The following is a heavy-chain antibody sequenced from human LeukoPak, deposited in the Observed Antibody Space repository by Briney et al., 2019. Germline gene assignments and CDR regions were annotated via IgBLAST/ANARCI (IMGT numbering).Heavy chain of an antibody. D-gene: IGHD3-16*01. V-gene: IGHV3-7*01. J-gene: IGHJ6*03. CDR1: GFTFSSYW. Sequence: GGSLRLSCAASGFTFSSYWMSWVRQAPGKGREWVANIKQDGSEKYYVDSVKGRFTISRDNAKNSLYLQMNSLRAEDTAVYYCARAGYDYVWGSPGWDYYYMDVWGKGTTVTVSS. CDR3: ARAGYDYVWGSPGWDYYYMDV. CDR2: IKQDGSEK.